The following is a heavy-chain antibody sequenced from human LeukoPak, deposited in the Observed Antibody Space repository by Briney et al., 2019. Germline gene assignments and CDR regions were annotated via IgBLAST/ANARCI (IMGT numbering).Heavy chain of an antibody. Sequence: SETLSLTCTVSGGSISSSSYYWGWIRQPPGKGLEWIGSIYYSGSTYYNPSLKSRVTISVDTSKNQFSLKLSSVTAADTAVYYCARRPRVAARPKEIDYWGQGTLVTVSS. J-gene: IGHJ4*02. CDR3: ARRPRVAARPKEIDY. CDR1: GGSISSSSYY. V-gene: IGHV4-39*01. D-gene: IGHD6-13*01. CDR2: IYYSGST.